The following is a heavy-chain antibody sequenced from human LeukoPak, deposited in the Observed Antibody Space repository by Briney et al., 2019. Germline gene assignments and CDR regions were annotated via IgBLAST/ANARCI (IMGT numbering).Heavy chain of an antibody. CDR2: INHSSGST. CDR3: ARDRSVYGSGSYYNDY. CDR1: GYTFTRYY. J-gene: IGHJ4*02. D-gene: IGHD3-10*01. V-gene: IGHV1-46*01. Sequence: ASVKVSCVASGYTFTRYYMHWVRQAPEQGLEWMGIINHSSGSTSSAQTFQGRDTMTRDTSTSTVYMEMSSLRSEDTAVYYFARDRSVYGSGSYYNDYWGQGTLVTVSP.